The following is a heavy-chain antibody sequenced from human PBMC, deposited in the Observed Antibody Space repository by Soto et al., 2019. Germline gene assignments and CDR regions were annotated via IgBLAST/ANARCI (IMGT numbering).Heavy chain of an antibody. CDR2: IIPIPGTA. D-gene: IGHD2-2*01. CDR1: GGTFSSYA. CDR3: ARSQGSSTSLEIYYYYYYGMDV. Sequence: QVQRVQSGAEVKKPGSSVKVSCKASGGTFSSYAISWVRQAPGQGLEWMGGIIPIPGTANYAQKFQGRVTITADESTSTAYMELSSLRSEDTAVYYCARSQGSSTSLEIYYYYYYGMDVWGQGTTVTVSS. V-gene: IGHV1-69*01. J-gene: IGHJ6*02.